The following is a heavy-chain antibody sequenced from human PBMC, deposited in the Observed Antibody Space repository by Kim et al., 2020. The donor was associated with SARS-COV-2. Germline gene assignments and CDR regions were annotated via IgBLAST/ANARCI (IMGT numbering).Heavy chain of an antibody. CDR2: IFGSDSST. V-gene: IGHV3-23*01. Sequence: GGSLRLSCAASGFTFSSYAMSWVRQAPGKGLEWVSSIFGSDSSTSYADSVKGRFTISRDNSNNMLFLQMNSLRAEDTAVYYCAKRPTSYGGAFDIWGQGTMVTVSS. D-gene: IGHD1-26*01. CDR3: AKRPTSYGGAFDI. CDR1: GFTFSSYA. J-gene: IGHJ3*02.